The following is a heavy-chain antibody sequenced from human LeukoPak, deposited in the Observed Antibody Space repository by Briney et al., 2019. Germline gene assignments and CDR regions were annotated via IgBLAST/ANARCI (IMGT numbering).Heavy chain of an antibody. CDR2: IYHSGST. Sequence: SETLSLTCTVSGGSISSGSYYWSWIRQPPGKGLEWIGGIYHSGSTYYNPSLKSRVTISVDTSKNQFSLKLSSVTAADTAVYYCARKGRYNWFDPWGQGTLVTVSS. J-gene: IGHJ5*02. CDR3: ARKGRYNWFDP. CDR1: GGSISSGSYY. V-gene: IGHV4-39*07.